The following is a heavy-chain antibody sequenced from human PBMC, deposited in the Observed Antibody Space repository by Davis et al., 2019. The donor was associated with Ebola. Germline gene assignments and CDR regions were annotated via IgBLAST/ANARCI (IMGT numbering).Heavy chain of an antibody. CDR1: GYTFTSYA. D-gene: IGHD3-10*01. Sequence: ASVKVSCKASGYTFTSYAMHWVRQAPGQRLEWMGWINAGNGNTKYSQKFQGRVTITRDTSASTAYMELSSLRSEDTAVYYCARMVRGVGKTVDYWGQGTLVTVSS. J-gene: IGHJ4*02. V-gene: IGHV1-3*01. CDR2: INAGNGNT. CDR3: ARMVRGVGKTVDY.